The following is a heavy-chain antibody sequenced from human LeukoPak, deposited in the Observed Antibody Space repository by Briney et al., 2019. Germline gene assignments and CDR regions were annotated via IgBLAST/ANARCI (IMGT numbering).Heavy chain of an antibody. V-gene: IGHV3-53*01. J-gene: IGHJ4*02. Sequence: GGPLRLSCAASGFTVSSNYMSWVRQAPGKGLEWVSVIYSGGSTYYADSVKGRFTISRDNSKNTLYLQMNSLRAEDTAVYYCARGGRKYSSSWYVDYWGQGTLVTVSS. CDR1: GFTVSSNY. D-gene: IGHD6-13*01. CDR2: IYSGGST. CDR3: ARGGRKYSSSWYVDY.